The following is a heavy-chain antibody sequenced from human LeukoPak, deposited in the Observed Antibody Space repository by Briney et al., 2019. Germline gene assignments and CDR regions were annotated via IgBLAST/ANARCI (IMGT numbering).Heavy chain of an antibody. CDR1: GFTFSSYS. CDR2: ISKSSDRI. J-gene: IGHJ4*02. CDR3: ARDLLNDEGSSYFFDQ. V-gene: IGHV3-48*04. D-gene: IGHD2-2*01. Sequence: PGVSLRLSCAASGFTFSSYSMNWVRQAPGKGLEGFSYISKSSDRIYHADSVKGRFTISRDNAKNSLYLQMDSLRAEDTAVYYCARDLLNDEGSSYFFDQWGQGTLVTVSS.